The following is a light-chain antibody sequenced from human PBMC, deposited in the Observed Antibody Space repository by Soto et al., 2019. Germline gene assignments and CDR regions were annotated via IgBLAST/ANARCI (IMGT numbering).Light chain of an antibody. CDR1: QSISTY. CDR2: AAS. CDR3: QQSYSTPWT. Sequence: DIQMTQSPSSLSASVGDRVTITCRASQSISTYLNWYQLKPGKAPKLLIYAASSLQSGVPSGFSGSGSGTDFTLTISSLQPEDFVTYYCQQSYSTPWTFGQGTKVEIK. V-gene: IGKV1-39*01. J-gene: IGKJ1*01.